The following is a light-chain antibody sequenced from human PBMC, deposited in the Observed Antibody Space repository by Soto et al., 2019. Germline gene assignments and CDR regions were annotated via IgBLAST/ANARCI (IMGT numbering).Light chain of an antibody. CDR2: DVS. Sequence: QSALTQPASVSGSPGQSITVSCTGTSSDVGGSDHVNWYQQHPGKAPKLMIFDVSNRPSGVSTRFSGSKSGNAASLTISGLQAEDEADYYCNSYTSSSTDVFGTGTKVTVL. CDR1: SSDVGGSDH. V-gene: IGLV2-14*03. J-gene: IGLJ1*01. CDR3: NSYTSSSTDV.